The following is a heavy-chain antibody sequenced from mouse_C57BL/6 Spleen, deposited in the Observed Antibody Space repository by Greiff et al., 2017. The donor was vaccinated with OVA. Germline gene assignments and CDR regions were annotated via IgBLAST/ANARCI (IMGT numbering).Heavy chain of an antibody. D-gene: IGHD2-4*01. J-gene: IGHJ2*01. CDR2: IYPGDGDT. Sequence: QVQLQQSGPELVKPGASVKISCKASGYAFSSSWMNWVKQRPGKGLEWIGRIYPGDGDTNYNGKFKGKATLTADKSSSTAYMQLSSLTSEDSAVYFCARSGRGYEYDDYWGKGTTLTVSS. CDR1: GYAFSSSW. CDR3: ARSGRGYEYDDY. V-gene: IGHV1-82*01.